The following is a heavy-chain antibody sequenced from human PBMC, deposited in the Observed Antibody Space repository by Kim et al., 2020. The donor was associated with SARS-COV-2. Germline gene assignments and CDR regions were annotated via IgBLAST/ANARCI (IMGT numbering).Heavy chain of an antibody. CDR1: GFTFDDYA. CDR2: ISWNSDTI. Sequence: GGSLRLSCAASGFTFDDYAMHWVRQAPGKGLEWVSGISWNSDTIGYADSVKGRFTICRDNAKKSLSLQMNSLRADDTALYYCAKDTMVREYYYFYGMDVWGQGTTVTVSS. V-gene: IGHV3-9*01. D-gene: IGHD3-10*01. J-gene: IGHJ6*02. CDR3: AKDTMVREYYYFYGMDV.